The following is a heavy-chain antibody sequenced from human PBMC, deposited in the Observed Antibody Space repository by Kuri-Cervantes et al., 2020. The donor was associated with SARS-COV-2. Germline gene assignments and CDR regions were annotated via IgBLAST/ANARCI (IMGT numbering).Heavy chain of an antibody. CDR3: ARDNYYGSGSFSPYYGLDV. Sequence: SETLSLTCTVSGGSISSGHYYWSWIRQPPGKGLEWVGYMSYSGSTYYNPSINSRLTISVDTSKNQFSLNLKSVTAADTAVYFCARDNYYGSGSFSPYYGLDVWGQGTTVTVTS. V-gene: IGHV4-30-4*01. D-gene: IGHD3-10*01. CDR1: GGSISSGHYY. J-gene: IGHJ6*02. CDR2: MSYSGST.